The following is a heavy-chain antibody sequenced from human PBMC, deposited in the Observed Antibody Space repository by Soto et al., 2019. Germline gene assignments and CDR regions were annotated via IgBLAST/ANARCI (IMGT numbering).Heavy chain of an antibody. CDR3: ARDRYDILTGYDDY. D-gene: IGHD3-9*01. J-gene: IGHJ4*02. CDR2: ISYDGSNK. Sequence: QVPLVESGGGVVQPGRSLRLSCAASGFTFSSYAMHWVRQAPGKGLEWVAVISYDGSNKYYADSVKGRFTISRDNSKNTLYLQMNSLRAEDTAVYYCARDRYDILTGYDDYWGQGTLVTVSS. CDR1: GFTFSSYA. V-gene: IGHV3-30-3*01.